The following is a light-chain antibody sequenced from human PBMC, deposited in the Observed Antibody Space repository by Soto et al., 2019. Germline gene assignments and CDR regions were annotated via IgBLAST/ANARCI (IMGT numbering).Light chain of an antibody. CDR3: CSYTNSAYV. J-gene: IGLJ1*01. CDR2: DVS. V-gene: IGLV2-11*01. Sequence: QSVLTQARSVSGFPGQSVTISCTGTSSDVGAYNYVSWYQQHPAKAPNLMIYDVSKRPSGVPDRFSGSKSGNTASLTISGLQAEDEGDYYCCSYTNSAYVFGTGTKVTVL. CDR1: SSDVGAYNY.